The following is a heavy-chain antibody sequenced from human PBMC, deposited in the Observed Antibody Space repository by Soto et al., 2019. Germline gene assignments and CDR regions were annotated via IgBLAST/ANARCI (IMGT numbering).Heavy chain of an antibody. J-gene: IGHJ4*02. CDR3: AKSGNYFLAPEY. Sequence: PGGSLRLSCAASGFTFSSYAMSWVRQAPGKGLEWVAAISGSGSSTYYADSVKGRFTISRDNSKNTLYLQMNSLRAEDTAVYYCAKSGNYFLAPEYWGQGTLVTVSS. D-gene: IGHD1-26*01. V-gene: IGHV3-23*01. CDR1: GFTFSSYA. CDR2: ISGSGSST.